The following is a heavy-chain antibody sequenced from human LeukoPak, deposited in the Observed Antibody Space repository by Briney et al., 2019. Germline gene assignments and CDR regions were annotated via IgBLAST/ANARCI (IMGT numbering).Heavy chain of an antibody. CDR3: AKDGPLRFGELLPPVDY. Sequence: GRSLRLSYAASGFTFSSYGMHWVRQAPGKGLEWVAFIRYDGSNKYYADSVKGRFTISRDNSKNTLYLQMNSLRAEDTAVYYCAKDGPLRFGELLPPVDYWGQGTMVTVSS. CDR1: GFTFSSYG. D-gene: IGHD3-10*01. J-gene: IGHJ4*02. CDR2: IRYDGSNK. V-gene: IGHV3-30*02.